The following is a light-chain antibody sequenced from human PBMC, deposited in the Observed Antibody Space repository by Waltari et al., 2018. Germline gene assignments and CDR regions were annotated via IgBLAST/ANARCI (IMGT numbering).Light chain of an antibody. V-gene: IGLV3-25*03. CDR1: ALPKQP. CDR3: QSADSSGTYVI. J-gene: IGLJ2*01. CDR2: RDT. Sequence: SYELTQPPSVSVSPGQPARITCSGDALPKQPGVWYQQKPGQAPVLVIHRDTERPSGIPERFSGSNSGTTVTLTITAVQAEDEADYYCQSADSSGTYVIFGGGTKLSVL.